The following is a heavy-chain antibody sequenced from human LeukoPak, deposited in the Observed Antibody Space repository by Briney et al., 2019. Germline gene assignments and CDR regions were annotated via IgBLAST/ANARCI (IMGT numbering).Heavy chain of an antibody. J-gene: IGHJ4*02. V-gene: IGHV4-59*01. D-gene: IGHD5-24*01. CDR2: IYYSGST. CDR1: GGSISSYY. CDR3: ARVSRDGYNFDY. Sequence: KPSETLSLTCTVSGGSISSYYWSWIRQPPGKRLEGIGYIYYSGSTNYNPSLKSRVTISVDTSKDQFSLRLSSVTAADTAVYYCARVSRDGYNFDYWGQGTLVTVSS.